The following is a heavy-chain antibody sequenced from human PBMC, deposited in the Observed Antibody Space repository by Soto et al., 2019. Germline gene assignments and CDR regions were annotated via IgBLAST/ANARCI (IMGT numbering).Heavy chain of an antibody. CDR1: GFTVSSNY. J-gene: IGHJ6*03. CDR3: AREGYCSSTSCYRYYYYYMDV. CDR2: IYSGGST. Sequence: GGSLRLSCAASGFTVSSNYMSWVRQAPGKGLEWVSVIYSGGSTYYADSVKGRFTISRDNSKNTLYLQMNSLRAEDTAVYYCAREGYCSSTSCYRYYYYYMDVWGKGTTVTVSS. V-gene: IGHV3-66*01. D-gene: IGHD2-2*01.